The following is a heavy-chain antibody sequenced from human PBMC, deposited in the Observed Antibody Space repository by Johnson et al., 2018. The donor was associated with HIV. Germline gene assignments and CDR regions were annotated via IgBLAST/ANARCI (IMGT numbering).Heavy chain of an antibody. D-gene: IGHD3-10*02. CDR2: IYSGGST. Sequence: VQLVESGGGLIQPGGSLRLSCAASGFSVSSNYMTWVRQAPGTGLEWVSVIYSGGSTQYADFVKGRFSISRDTSKNTVYLQMNSLRVEDTALYYCASVRRGALDIWGQGTMVTVSS. CDR3: ASVRRGALDI. V-gene: IGHV3-53*01. CDR1: GFSVSSNY. J-gene: IGHJ3*02.